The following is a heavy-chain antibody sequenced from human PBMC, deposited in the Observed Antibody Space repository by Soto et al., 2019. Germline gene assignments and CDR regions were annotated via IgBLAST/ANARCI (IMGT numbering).Heavy chain of an antibody. V-gene: IGHV1-8*01. CDR2: MNPNSGNT. J-gene: IGHJ5*02. Sequence: QVQLVQSGAEVKKPGASVKVSCKASGYTFTSYDINWVRQATGQGLEWMGWMNPNSGNTGYAQKFQGRVTMTRNTSISTAYMELGSLRSEDTAVYYCARGRGTVVVVAATPGGWFDPWGQGTLVTVSS. D-gene: IGHD2-15*01. CDR1: GYTFTSYD. CDR3: ARGRGTVVVVAATPGGWFDP.